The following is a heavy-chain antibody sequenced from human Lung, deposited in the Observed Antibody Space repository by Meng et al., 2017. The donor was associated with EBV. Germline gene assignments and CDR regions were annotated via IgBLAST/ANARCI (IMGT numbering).Heavy chain of an antibody. CDR2: VYRSGST. V-gene: IGHV4-30-2*01. Sequence: PQESGPGLVTPSQTLSLTCAVSSGSISSDTSSWNWIRQRPGKGLEWIGFVYRSGSTYYNPSLKSRVIISVDRSNNQFSLELNSVSAADTAVYYCARAKWGHSYGSEALYFDHWAPGTLVTVSS. CDR1: SGSISSDTSS. J-gene: IGHJ4*02. CDR3: ARAKWGHSYGSEALYFDH. D-gene: IGHD5-18*01.